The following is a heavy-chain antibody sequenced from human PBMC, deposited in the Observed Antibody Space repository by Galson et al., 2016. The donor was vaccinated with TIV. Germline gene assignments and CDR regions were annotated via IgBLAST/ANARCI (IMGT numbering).Heavy chain of an antibody. CDR2: INGDGTER. V-gene: IGHV3-7*01. Sequence: SLRLSCADSRSPFSSSWMNWVRQAPGKGLEWVANINGDGTERKYVDSVKGRFTISRDNAKNSLYLQMSNLRVEDTAIYYCAQWLGTSNSWGQGTLVTVSS. D-gene: IGHD6-19*01. J-gene: IGHJ4*02. CDR3: AQWLGTSNS. CDR1: RSPFSSSW.